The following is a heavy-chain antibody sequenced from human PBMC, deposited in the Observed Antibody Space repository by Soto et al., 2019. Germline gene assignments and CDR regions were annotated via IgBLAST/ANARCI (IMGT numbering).Heavy chain of an antibody. CDR2: IYPGDSDT. CDR3: ARLTLHSSSFRLYGMDV. D-gene: IGHD6-13*01. V-gene: IGHV5-51*01. Sequence: PGESLKISCKGSGYSFTSYWIGWVRQMPGKGLEWMGIIYPGDSDTRYSPSFQGQVTISADKSISTAYLQWSSLKASDTAMYYCARLTLHSSSFRLYGMDVWGQGTRVTVSS. J-gene: IGHJ6*02. CDR1: GYSFTSYW.